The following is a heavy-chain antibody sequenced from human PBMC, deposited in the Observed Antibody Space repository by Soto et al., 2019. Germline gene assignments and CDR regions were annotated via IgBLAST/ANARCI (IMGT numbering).Heavy chain of an antibody. CDR2: IYPNDADT. CDR3: ARVPSVVTPGNDYFGVDV. CDR1: GYSFTYYW. Sequence: LGESLKISCKGSGYSFTYYWIAWGRQRPGKDLEWMGIIYPNDADTRYNPSFQGQVTISADKSISTAYLQWTSLKTSDTAMYYCARVPSVVTPGNDYFGVDVWGQATTVTVSS. V-gene: IGHV5-51*01. J-gene: IGHJ6*02. D-gene: IGHD2-2*01.